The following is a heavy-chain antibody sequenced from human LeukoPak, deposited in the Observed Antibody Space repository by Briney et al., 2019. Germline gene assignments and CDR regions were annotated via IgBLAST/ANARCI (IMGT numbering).Heavy chain of an antibody. CDR1: GGSVSSGGYY. CDR3: ARDYYDSRGYYDY. V-gene: IGHV4-61*08. Sequence: PSETLSLTCTVSGGSVSSGGYYWSWIRQPPGKGLEWIGYVYYSGSTNYNPSLKSRVTISVDTSKNQFSLKLSSVTAADTAVYYCARDYYDSRGYYDYWGQGALVTVSS. J-gene: IGHJ4*02. CDR2: VYYSGST. D-gene: IGHD3-22*01.